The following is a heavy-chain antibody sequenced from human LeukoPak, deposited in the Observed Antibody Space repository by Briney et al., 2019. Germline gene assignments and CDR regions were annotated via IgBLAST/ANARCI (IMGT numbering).Heavy chain of an antibody. Sequence: SETLSLTCTVSGVSISSSYYYWGWIRQPPGKGLEWIGSLHYSGSTYYNPSLKSRITISVDRSKNQFSLKLSSVTAADTAVYYCARTIPNILTGYFPNWFDPWGQGTLVTVSS. CDR1: GVSISSSYYY. J-gene: IGHJ5*02. V-gene: IGHV4-39*07. CDR2: LHYSGST. D-gene: IGHD3-9*01. CDR3: ARTIPNILTGYFPNWFDP.